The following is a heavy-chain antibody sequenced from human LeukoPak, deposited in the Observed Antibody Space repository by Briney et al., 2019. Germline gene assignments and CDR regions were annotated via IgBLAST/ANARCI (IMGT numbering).Heavy chain of an antibody. J-gene: IGHJ6*03. CDR1: GFSFSTYW. CDR2: IKQDGSAK. D-gene: IGHD6-19*01. V-gene: IGHV3-7*01. Sequence: GGSLRLSCVASGFSFSTYWMSWVRQAPGKGLEWVADIKQDGSAKYYVDSVKGRFTISRDNAKNSLYLQMNSLRVEDTAVYYCARASSGLYPEYFYYYYMDVWGKGTTVTVSS. CDR3: ARASSGLYPEYFYYYYMDV.